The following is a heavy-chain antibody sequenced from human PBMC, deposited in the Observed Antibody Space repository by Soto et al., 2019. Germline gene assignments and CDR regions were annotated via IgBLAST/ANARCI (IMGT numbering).Heavy chain of an antibody. D-gene: IGHD3-22*01. J-gene: IGHJ6*02. CDR3: ARGSWRYYDSSGYYYYYGMDV. Sequence: ASVKVSCKTSGYTFTGYYMHWVRQAPGQGLEWMGWINPNSGGTNYAQKFQGRVTMTRDTSISTAYMELSRLRSDDTAVYYCARGSWRYYDSSGYYYYYGMDVWGQGTTVTVSS. CDR1: GYTFTGYY. CDR2: INPNSGGT. V-gene: IGHV1-2*02.